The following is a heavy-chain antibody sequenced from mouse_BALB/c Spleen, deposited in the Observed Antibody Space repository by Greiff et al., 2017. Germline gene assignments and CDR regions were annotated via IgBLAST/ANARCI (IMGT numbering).Heavy chain of an antibody. V-gene: IGHV2-9-2*01. Sequence: QVQLQQSGPGLVAPSQSLSITCTVSGFSLTSYDISWIRQPPGKGLEWLGVIWTGGGTNYNSAFMSRLSISKDNSKSQVFLKMNSLQTDDTAIYYCVRDLTGMGAMDYWGQGTSVTVSS. CDR3: VRDLTGMGAMDY. CDR2: IWTGGGT. J-gene: IGHJ4*01. CDR1: GFSLTSYD. D-gene: IGHD4-1*01.